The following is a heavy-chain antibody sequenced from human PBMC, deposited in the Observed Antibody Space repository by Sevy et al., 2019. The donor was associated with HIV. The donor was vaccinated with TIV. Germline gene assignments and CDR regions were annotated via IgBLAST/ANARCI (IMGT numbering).Heavy chain of an antibody. V-gene: IGHV1-2*05. CDR2: INPNSGGT. CDR1: GYRFTDYS. Sequence: ASVKVSCKASGYRFTDYSIIWVRQAPGQGLEWMGRINPNSGGTNYAQKFQGRVTMTRDTSVSTAYMELSRLTSDDTDVYYCARGVMIPAEGHFEYWGQGTLVTVSS. J-gene: IGHJ4*02. D-gene: IGHD2-2*01. CDR3: ARGVMIPAEGHFEY.